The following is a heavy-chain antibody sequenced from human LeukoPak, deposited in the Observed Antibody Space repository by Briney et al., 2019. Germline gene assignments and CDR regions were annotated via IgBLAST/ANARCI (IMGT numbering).Heavy chain of an antibody. CDR2: INHSGST. J-gene: IGHJ4*02. CDR3: ARRDKYQLLNFDY. Sequence: SETLSLTCAVYGGSFSGYYWSWIRQPPGKGLEWIGEINHSGSTNYNPSLKSRVNISVDTSKNQFSLKLSCVNAADTAVYYCARRDKYQLLNFDYWGQGNLVTVSS. V-gene: IGHV4-34*01. CDR1: GGSFSGYY. D-gene: IGHD2-2*01.